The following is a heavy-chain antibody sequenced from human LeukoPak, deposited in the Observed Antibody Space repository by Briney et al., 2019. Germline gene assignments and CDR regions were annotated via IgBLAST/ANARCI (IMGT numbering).Heavy chain of an antibody. Sequence: ASVKVSCKASGYTFTSYDINWVRQATGQGLEWMGWMNPNSGNTGYAQRFQGRVTITRNTSISTAYMELSSLRSEDTAVYYCARGYSGSPQDLDYWGQGTLVTVSS. V-gene: IGHV1-8*03. CDR2: MNPNSGNT. J-gene: IGHJ4*02. D-gene: IGHD1-26*01. CDR1: GYTFTSYD. CDR3: ARGYSGSPQDLDY.